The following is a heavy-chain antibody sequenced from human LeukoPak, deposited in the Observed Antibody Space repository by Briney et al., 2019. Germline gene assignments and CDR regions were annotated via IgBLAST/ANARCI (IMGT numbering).Heavy chain of an antibody. J-gene: IGHJ4*02. D-gene: IGHD2-15*01. CDR2: ISSSSSYI. CDR1: GFTFSSYS. CDR3: ASFGYCGGGSCFDY. V-gene: IGHV3-21*01. Sequence: GGSLRLSCAASGFTFSSYSMNWVRQAPGKGLEWVSSISSSSSYIYYADSVKGRFTISRDNAKNSLYLQMNSLRAEDTAVYYCASFGYCGGGSCFDYWGQGTLVTVSS.